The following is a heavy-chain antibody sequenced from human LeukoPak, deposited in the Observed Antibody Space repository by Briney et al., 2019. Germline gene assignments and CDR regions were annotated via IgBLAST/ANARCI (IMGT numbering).Heavy chain of an antibody. D-gene: IGHD3-22*01. CDR1: GGSISSYY. CDR2: IYTSGST. J-gene: IGHJ5*02. V-gene: IGHV4-4*07. CDR3: ARGYYDTSGYYYESDWFDP. Sequence: SETLSLTCTVSGGSISSYYWSWIRQPAGKGLEWIGRIYTSGSTNYNPSLKSRVTMSVDTSENQFSLKLSSVTAADTAVYYCARGYYDTSGYYYESDWFDPWGQGTLVTVSS.